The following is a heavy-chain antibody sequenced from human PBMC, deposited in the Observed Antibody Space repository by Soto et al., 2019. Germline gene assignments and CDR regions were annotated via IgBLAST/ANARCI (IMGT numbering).Heavy chain of an antibody. CDR2: ISYDGSNK. V-gene: IGHV3-30*18. CDR1: GFTFSSYG. D-gene: IGHD5-12*01. CDR3: AKEYEMATPFDY. J-gene: IGHJ4*02. Sequence: QVQLVESGEGVVQPGRSLRLSCAASGFTFSSYGMHWVRQAPGKGLEWVAVISYDGSNKYYADSVKGRFTISRDNSKNTLYLQMNSLRAEDTAVYYCAKEYEMATPFDYWGQGTLVTVSS.